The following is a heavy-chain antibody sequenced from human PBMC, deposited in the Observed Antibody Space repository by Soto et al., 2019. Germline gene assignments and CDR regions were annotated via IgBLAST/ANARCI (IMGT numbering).Heavy chain of an antibody. J-gene: IGHJ6*02. CDR3: AREGEMPYYYYGLDV. D-gene: IGHD3-16*01. CDR2: ISGYNGHT. V-gene: IGHV1-18*01. CDR1: GYTFTTYG. Sequence: QVQLVQSGAEVRKPGASVKVSCKASGYTFTTYGISWVRQAPGQGLEWMGWISGYNGHTKYAQKFQGRVTMTTDTSTSTVYMDLRRLRSDDKAVYYCAREGEMPYYYYGLDVWGQGTTVTVSS.